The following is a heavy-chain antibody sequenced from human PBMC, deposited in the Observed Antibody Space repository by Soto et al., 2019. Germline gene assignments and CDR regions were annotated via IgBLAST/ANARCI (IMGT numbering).Heavy chain of an antibody. D-gene: IGHD6-19*01. J-gene: IGHJ3*02. CDR1: GFTFSSYS. CDR3: ARDPRGIAVAGTTATDAFDI. V-gene: IGHV3-21*01. CDR2: ISSSSSYI. Sequence: GGSLRLSCAASGFTFSSYSINWVRQAPGKGLEWVSSISSSSSYIYYADSVKGRFTISRDNAKNSLYLQMNSLRAEDTAVYYCARDPRGIAVAGTTATDAFDIWGQGTMVTVSS.